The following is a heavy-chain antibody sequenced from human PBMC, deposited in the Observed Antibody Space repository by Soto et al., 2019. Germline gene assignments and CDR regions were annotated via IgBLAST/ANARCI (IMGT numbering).Heavy chain of an antibody. CDR2: IIPIFGTA. D-gene: IGHD1-7*01. V-gene: IGHV1-69*06. CDR3: ARDITGTTTAFDI. CDR1: GGTFSSYS. J-gene: IGHJ3*02. Sequence: ASVKVSCKASGGTFSSYSISWVLQAPGQGLEWMGGIIPIFGTANYAQKFQGRVTITADKSTSTAYMELSSLRSEDTAVYYCARDITGTTTAFDIWGQGTMVTVSS.